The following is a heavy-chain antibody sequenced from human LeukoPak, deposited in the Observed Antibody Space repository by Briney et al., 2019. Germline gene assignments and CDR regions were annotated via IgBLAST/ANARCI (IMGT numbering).Heavy chain of an antibody. CDR2: ISYDGSIK. Sequence: GGSLRLSWAAAGFTFSNYAIRGGRQAPGKGLGRVAFISYDGSIKYYADSVKGRFTISRDNSKNTLSLQMNSLRAEDTAVYYCARDRSEKYSTDYCGQGTLVIAAS. CDR3: ARDRSEKYSTDY. V-gene: IGHV3-30*04. CDR1: GFTFSNYA. J-gene: IGHJ4*02. D-gene: IGHD2-21*01.